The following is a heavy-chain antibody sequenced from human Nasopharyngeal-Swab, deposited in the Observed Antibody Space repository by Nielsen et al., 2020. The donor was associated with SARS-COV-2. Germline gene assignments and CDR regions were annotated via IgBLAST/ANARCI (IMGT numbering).Heavy chain of an antibody. J-gene: IGHJ4*02. CDR3: ARAVAGATDY. CDR1: AFTFSTFW. Sequence: GESLKISCAVSAFTFSTFWMTWVRQAPGKGLEWVANIKEDGSQKYYLDSVKGRFTISRDNAKNSLYLQMNSLRAEDTAIYFCARAVAGATDYWGQGTLVTVSS. V-gene: IGHV3-7*03. CDR2: IKEDGSQK. D-gene: IGHD1-26*01.